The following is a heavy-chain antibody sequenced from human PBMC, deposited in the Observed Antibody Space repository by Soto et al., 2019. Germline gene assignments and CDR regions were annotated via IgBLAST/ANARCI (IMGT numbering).Heavy chain of an antibody. V-gene: IGHV1-8*01. D-gene: IGHD1-1*01. Sequence: QVQLVQSGAEVKKPGASVKVSCKASGYTFTSYDINWVRQATGQGLEWMGWMNPNSGNTGYAQKFXGXVXMXRNTSITTAYMELSSLRSEDTAVYYCARERSGTPDYWGQGTLVTVSS. J-gene: IGHJ4*02. CDR3: ARERSGTPDY. CDR2: MNPNSGNT. CDR1: GYTFTSYD.